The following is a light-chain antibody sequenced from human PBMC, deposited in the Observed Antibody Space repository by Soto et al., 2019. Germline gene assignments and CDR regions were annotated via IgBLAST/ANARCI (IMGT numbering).Light chain of an antibody. CDR1: QSIRNY. CDR3: QQRYNWPPIT. V-gene: IGKV3-11*01. J-gene: IGKJ5*01. CDR2: DAS. Sequence: EIVLTQSPATLSLSPGERATLSCRASQSIRNYLAWYQQKPGQAPRLLIYDASNRATGIPARFSGSGSGTDFTLTISSLEPEDFAVYYCQQRYNWPPITFGQGTRLEI.